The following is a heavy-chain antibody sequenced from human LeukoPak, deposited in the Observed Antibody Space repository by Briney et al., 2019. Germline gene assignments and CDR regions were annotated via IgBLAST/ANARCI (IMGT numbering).Heavy chain of an antibody. CDR2: IYYGGRT. CDR3: ATSVTSSSGWYYGY. D-gene: IGHD6-19*01. V-gene: IGHV4-39*01. J-gene: IGHJ4*02. CDR1: GGSISSSSYY. Sequence: SETLSLTCSVSGGSISSSSYYWGWIRQPPGKGLERIGTIYYGGRTYYNPSLKSRVTMPVDTSKNQFSLKLSSVTAADTAIYYCATSVTSSSGWYYGYWGQGSLVTVSS.